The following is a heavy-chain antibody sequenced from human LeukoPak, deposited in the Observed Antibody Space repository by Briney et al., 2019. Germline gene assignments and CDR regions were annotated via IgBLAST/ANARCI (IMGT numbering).Heavy chain of an antibody. J-gene: IGHJ4*02. CDR2: MNPNSGNT. CDR3: TSGPSGRRAN. D-gene: IGHD6-19*01. V-gene: IGHV1-8*01. CDR1: GYTFTSTD. Sequence: GASVKVSCKASGYTFTSTDNNWERQATGQGLEWMGWMNPNSGNTGYGQSFQGRITMTRDISIGTAYMELSNLTSEDTAIYYCTSGPSGRRANWGQGTLVTVSA.